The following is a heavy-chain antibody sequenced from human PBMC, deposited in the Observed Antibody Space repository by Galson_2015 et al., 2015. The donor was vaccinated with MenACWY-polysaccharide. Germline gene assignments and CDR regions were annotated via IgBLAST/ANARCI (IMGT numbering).Heavy chain of an antibody. V-gene: IGHV3-23*01. J-gene: IGHJ4*02. D-gene: IGHD3-22*01. CDR2: VTGGGGGT. Sequence: SLRLSCAASGFTFSSYGMSWVRQALGKGLEWVSTVTGGGGGTYYADSVKGRFTISRDNSESTLYLQMNSLRAEDTAVYYCATHYDSSGTNYWGQGALVTVSS. CDR3: ATHYDSSGTNY. CDR1: GFTFSSYG.